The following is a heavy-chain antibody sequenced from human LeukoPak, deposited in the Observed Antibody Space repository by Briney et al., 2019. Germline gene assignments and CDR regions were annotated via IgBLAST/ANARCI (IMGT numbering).Heavy chain of an antibody. Sequence: PGGSLRLSCVASGITFSSAEMNWVRQAPGKGLEWISYISSSGTTIHYADSVKGRFTVSRDNGEHSLYLQMSSLRAEDTAVYYCARDRGIFTRYYYAMDVWGQGTTVTVSS. V-gene: IGHV3-48*03. J-gene: IGHJ6*02. CDR3: ARDRGIFTRYYYAMDV. CDR2: ISSSGTTI. D-gene: IGHD2-15*01. CDR1: GITFSSAE.